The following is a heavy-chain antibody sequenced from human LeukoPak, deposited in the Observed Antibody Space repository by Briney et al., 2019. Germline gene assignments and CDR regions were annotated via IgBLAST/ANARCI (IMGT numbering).Heavy chain of an antibody. CDR1: GGTFSSYA. Sequence: GASVKVSCKASGGTFSSYAISWVRQAPGQGLEWMGGIIPIFGTANYAQKFQGRVTITTDESTSTAHMELSSLRSEDTAVYYCARGDSSSTYYYYYMDVWGKGTTVTVSS. CDR3: ARGDSSSTYYYYYMDV. D-gene: IGHD6-6*01. V-gene: IGHV1-69*05. J-gene: IGHJ6*03. CDR2: IIPIFGTA.